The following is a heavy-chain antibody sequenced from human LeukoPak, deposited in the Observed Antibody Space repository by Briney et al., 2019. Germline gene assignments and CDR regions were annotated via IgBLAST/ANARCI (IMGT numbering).Heavy chain of an antibody. J-gene: IGHJ4*02. V-gene: IGHV4-38-2*02. D-gene: IGHD6-19*01. CDR2: IYHSGST. CDR1: GYSISSGYY. Sequence: SETLSLTCAVSGYSISSGYYWGWIRQPPGKGLXXXGSIYHSGSTYYNPSLKSRVTISVDTSKNQFSLKLSSVTAADTAVYYCARDRSWSSGLYFDYWGQGTLVTVSS. CDR3: ARDRSWSSGLYFDY.